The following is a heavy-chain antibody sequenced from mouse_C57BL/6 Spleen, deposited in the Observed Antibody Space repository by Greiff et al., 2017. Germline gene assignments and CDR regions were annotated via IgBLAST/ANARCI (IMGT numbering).Heavy chain of an antibody. Sequence: VQLQQSGPGLVKPGASVKIPCKASGYTFTDYNMDWVKQSHGKSLEWIGDINPNNGGTIYNQKFKGKATLTVDKSSSTAYMELRGLTSEDTAVYYCASGTGTDYFDVWGTGTTLTVSS. J-gene: IGHJ2*01. V-gene: IGHV1-18*01. D-gene: IGHD4-1*01. CDR3: ASGTGTDYFDV. CDR1: GYTFTDYN. CDR2: INPNNGGT.